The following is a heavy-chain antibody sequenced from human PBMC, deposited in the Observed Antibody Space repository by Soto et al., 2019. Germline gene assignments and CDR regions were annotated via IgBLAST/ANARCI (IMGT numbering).Heavy chain of an antibody. CDR3: AKVDAYISRSDH. J-gene: IGHJ4*02. CDR2: IGRTNNT. V-gene: IGHV3-23*01. D-gene: IGHD2-2*03. Sequence: EVHLLESGGGLVQPGGSLRLSCAASGFTFSNSAMTWVRQALGKGPEWVSSIGRTNNTHYADSVKGRFAISRDNAQNTLCLQMNSLPASDTAVYFCAKVDAYISRSDHWGQGTLVSVSS. CDR1: GFTFSNSA.